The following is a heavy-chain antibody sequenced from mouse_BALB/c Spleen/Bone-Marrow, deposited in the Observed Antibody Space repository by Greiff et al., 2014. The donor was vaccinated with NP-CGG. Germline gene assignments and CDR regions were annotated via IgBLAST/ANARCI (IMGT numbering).Heavy chain of an antibody. Sequence: VQLQQSGAELARPGASVKMSCKASGYSFTSYTMHWVKQRPGQGLEWIGYINPSSGYTNYNQKFKDMATLTADKSSSTAYMQLSSLTSEDSAVYYCARGWDYKGYFDYWGQGTTLTVSS. CDR3: ARGWDYKGYFDY. J-gene: IGHJ2*01. CDR2: INPSSGYT. V-gene: IGHV1-4*01. CDR1: GYSFTSYT. D-gene: IGHD2-4*01.